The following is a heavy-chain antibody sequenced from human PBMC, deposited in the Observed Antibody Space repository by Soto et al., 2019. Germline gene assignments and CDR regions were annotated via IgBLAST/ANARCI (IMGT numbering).Heavy chain of an antibody. D-gene: IGHD1-20*01. Sequence: GASVKVSCKASGGTFSSYTITWVRQAPGQGLEWMGGIIPIFGTANYAQKFQGRVTITADESTSTAYMELSSLRSEDTAVYYCAREAINWNSYYYYGMDVWGQGTTVTVSS. CDR2: IIPIFGTA. CDR1: GGTFSSYT. V-gene: IGHV1-69*13. CDR3: AREAINWNSYYYYGMDV. J-gene: IGHJ6*02.